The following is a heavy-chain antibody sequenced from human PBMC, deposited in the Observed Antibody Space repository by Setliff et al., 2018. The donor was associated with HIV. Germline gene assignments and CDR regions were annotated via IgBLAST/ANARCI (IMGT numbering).Heavy chain of an antibody. D-gene: IGHD3-3*01. CDR1: GYTFTSYY. J-gene: IGHJ3*02. CDR3: ARGDPASYYNFWSGYASETFDI. CDR2: INPSGGSA. Sequence: ASVKVSCKASGYTFTSYYMHWVRQAPGQGLEWMGIINPSGGSASYAQKFQGRVTMTRDTSTSTVYMELSSLRSEDTAVYYCARGDPASYYNFWSGYASETFDIWGQGTTVTVSS. V-gene: IGHV1-46*01.